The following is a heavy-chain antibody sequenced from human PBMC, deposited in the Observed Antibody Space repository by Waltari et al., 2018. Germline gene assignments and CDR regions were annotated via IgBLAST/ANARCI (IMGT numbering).Heavy chain of an antibody. CDR3: AHTLGYCTGGVCPPDHYYYMDV. D-gene: IGHD2-8*02. V-gene: IGHV2-5*01. CDR1: GFSLSTSGVG. Sequence: QITLKESGPTLVKPTQTLTLTCTFSGFSLSTSGVGVGWIRQPPGKALEWLALIYWNDDKRYSPSMKSRLTSTKDTTKNQVVLTMTNMDPVDTATYYCAHTLGYCTGGVCPPDHYYYMDVWGKGTTVTVSS. J-gene: IGHJ6*03. CDR2: IYWNDDK.